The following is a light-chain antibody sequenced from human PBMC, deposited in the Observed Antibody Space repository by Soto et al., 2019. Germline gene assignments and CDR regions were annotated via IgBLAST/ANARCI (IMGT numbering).Light chain of an antibody. J-gene: IGKJ1*01. V-gene: IGKV1-8*01. CDR2: AAS. CDR1: QGISSY. Sequence: AIRMTQSPSSFSASTGDRVTITCRASQGISSYLAWYQQKPGKAPKLLLYAASTLQSGVPSRFSGSGSGTDFDLTVSCLQSEDFATYYCQQYYSYPWTFGQGTKVEIK. CDR3: QQYYSYPWT.